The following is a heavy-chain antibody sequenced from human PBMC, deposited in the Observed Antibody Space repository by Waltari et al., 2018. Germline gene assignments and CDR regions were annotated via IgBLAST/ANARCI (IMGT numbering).Heavy chain of an antibody. CDR3: ARGPVATAGYFDY. D-gene: IGHD5-12*01. Sequence: QVQLQQWGAGLLKPSETLSLTCAVYGGSFSGYYWSWIRQPPGKGLERMRDINHIGSTNYTPSLKSRVTIAVDTSKNQFSLKLSSVAAADTAVYYCARGPVATAGYFDYWGQGTLVTVSS. V-gene: IGHV4-34*01. CDR1: GGSFSGYY. J-gene: IGHJ4*02. CDR2: INHIGST.